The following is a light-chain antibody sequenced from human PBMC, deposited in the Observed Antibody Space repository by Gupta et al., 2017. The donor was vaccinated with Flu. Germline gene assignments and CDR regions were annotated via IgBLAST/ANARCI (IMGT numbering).Light chain of an antibody. CDR2: DDE. V-gene: IGLV1-51*01. CDR1: GSNVGKNL. Sequence: QFALTQPPSISAAPGQKVIISCSGTGSNVGKNLFSWYQQFQGTAPKPRILDDEKRPSGIADRFSGSKSDTSDKLAITVLQTGDEADYECGTWDNRLFSMVFGGGTKLTVL. J-gene: IGLJ3*02. CDR3: GTWDNRLFSMV.